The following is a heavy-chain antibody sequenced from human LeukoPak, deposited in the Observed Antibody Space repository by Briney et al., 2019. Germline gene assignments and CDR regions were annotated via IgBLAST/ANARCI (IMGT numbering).Heavy chain of an antibody. Sequence: SGGSLRLSCAASGFTFSSYAMHWVRQAPGKGLEWVAVISYDGSNKYYADSVKGRFTISRDNSKNTLYLQMNSLRAEDTAVYYCARDPSFHIQPMAHFDYWGQGTLVTVSS. CDR1: GFTFSSYA. CDR3: ARDPSFHIQPMAHFDY. J-gene: IGHJ4*02. V-gene: IGHV3-30*04. D-gene: IGHD5-18*01. CDR2: ISYDGSNK.